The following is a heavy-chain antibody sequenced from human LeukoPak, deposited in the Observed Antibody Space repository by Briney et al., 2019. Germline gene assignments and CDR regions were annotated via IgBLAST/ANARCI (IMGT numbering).Heavy chain of an antibody. D-gene: IGHD2-8*01. CDR1: GGSISSYY. Sequence: SETLSLTCTVSGGSISSYYWSWIRQPPGKGLEWIGYIYYSGSTNYNPSLKSRVTISVDTSKDQFSLKLSSVTAADTAVYYCAREGLIWGAFDIWGQGTMVTVSS. CDR2: IYYSGST. J-gene: IGHJ3*02. CDR3: AREGLIWGAFDI. V-gene: IGHV4-59*01.